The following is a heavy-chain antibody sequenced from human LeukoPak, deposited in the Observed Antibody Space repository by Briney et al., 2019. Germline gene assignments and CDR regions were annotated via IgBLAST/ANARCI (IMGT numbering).Heavy chain of an antibody. CDR1: GFTFSKYW. CDR2: INTDGTVT. J-gene: IGHJ4*02. V-gene: IGHV3-74*01. CDR3: ATKQWLAPPPDS. D-gene: IGHD6-19*01. Sequence: GGSLRLSCAASGFTFSKYWMLWVHQAPGKGLESVSRINTDGTVTTYADSVKGRFTVSRDNADNTMFLQMNSVRDEDTAVYYCATKQWLAPPPDSWGQGTPVTVSS.